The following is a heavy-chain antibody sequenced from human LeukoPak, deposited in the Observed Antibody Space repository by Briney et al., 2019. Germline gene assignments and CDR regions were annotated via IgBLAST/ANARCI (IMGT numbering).Heavy chain of an antibody. CDR1: GGSISSGDYY. CDR2: IYYSGST. D-gene: IGHD3-22*01. CDR3: ARVLYDSSNAYDI. J-gene: IGHJ3*02. V-gene: IGHV4-30-4*01. Sequence: SETLSLTCTVSGGSISSGDYYWSWIRQPPGKGLEWIGYIYYSGSTYYNPSLKSRVTIPVDTSKNQFSLKLSSVTAADTAVYYCARVLYDSSNAYDIWGQGTMVTVSS.